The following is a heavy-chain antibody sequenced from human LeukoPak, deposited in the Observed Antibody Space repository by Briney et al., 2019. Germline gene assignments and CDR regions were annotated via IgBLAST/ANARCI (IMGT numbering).Heavy chain of an antibody. D-gene: IGHD3-22*01. J-gene: IGHJ4*02. V-gene: IGHV4-31*03. CDR2: IYYSGST. CDR3: ARAVYDTSGYYIDY. CDR1: GVSISSGGYY. Sequence: PSQTLSLTCTVSGVSISSGGYYWRWIRQHPGKGLEWIGYIYYSGSTYYNPSLKSRVTISVDTSKNQFSLKLSSVTAADTAVYYCARAVYDTSGYYIDYWGQGTLVTVSS.